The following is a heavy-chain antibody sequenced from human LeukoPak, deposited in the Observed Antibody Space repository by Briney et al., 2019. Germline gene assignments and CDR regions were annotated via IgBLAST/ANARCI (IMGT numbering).Heavy chain of an antibody. CDR2: IYYSGST. V-gene: IGHV4-59*01. J-gene: IGHJ4*02. D-gene: IGHD1-26*01. Sequence: PSETLSLTCTVSGGSISSYYWSWIRQPPGKGLEWIGYIYYSGSTNYNPSLKSRVTISVDTFKNQFSLKLSSVTAADTAVYYCARGGGSYRYYFDYWGQGTLVTVSS. CDR1: GGSISSYY. CDR3: ARGGGSYRYYFDY.